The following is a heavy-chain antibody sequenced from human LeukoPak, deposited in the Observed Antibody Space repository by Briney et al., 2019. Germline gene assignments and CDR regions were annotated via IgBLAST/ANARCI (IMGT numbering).Heavy chain of an antibody. D-gene: IGHD4-11*01. V-gene: IGHV4-38-2*01. Sequence: SQTLSLTCGVSGYSINSGYSWTWLRQRPGKGLEWICNIYHSGYAYYNPSLKSRVTISLDASKNQFSLRLSSVTAADTAVYYCARNSSLTTLKGGWFDPWGQGTLVTVSS. J-gene: IGHJ5*02. CDR2: IYHSGYA. CDR3: ARNSSLTTLKGGWFDP. CDR1: GYSINSGYS.